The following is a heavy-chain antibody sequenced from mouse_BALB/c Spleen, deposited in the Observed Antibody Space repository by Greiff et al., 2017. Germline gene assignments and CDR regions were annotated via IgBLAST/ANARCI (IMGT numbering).Heavy chain of an antibody. CDR3: ASVTTVVYFDY. CDR2: ISNGGGST. D-gene: IGHD1-1*01. CDR1: GFTFSSYT. J-gene: IGHJ2*01. V-gene: IGHV5-12-2*01. Sequence: EVKLMESGGGLVQPGGSLKLSCAASGFTFSSYTMSWVRQTPEKRLEWVAYISNGGGSTYYPDTVKGRFTISRDNAKNTLYLQMSSLKSEDTAMYYCASVTTVVYFDYWGQGTTLTVSS.